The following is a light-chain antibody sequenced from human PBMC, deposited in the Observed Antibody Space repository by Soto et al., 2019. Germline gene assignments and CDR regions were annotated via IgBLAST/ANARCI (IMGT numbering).Light chain of an antibody. CDR3: QQRSNWPPT. J-gene: IGKJ1*01. CDR2: GAS. Sequence: EIVMTQSPSTLAVSPGERATLSCRASQSVSSNLAWYQQKPGQAPRLLIYGASTRATGIPARFSGSGSGTDFTLTISSLAPEDFAVYYCQQRSNWPPTFGQGTKVDIK. CDR1: QSVSSN. V-gene: IGKV3-15*01.